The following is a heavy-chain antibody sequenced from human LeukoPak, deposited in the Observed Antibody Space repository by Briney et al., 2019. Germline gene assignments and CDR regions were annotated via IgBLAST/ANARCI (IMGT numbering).Heavy chain of an antibody. CDR3: ARGLGSPTPNQYFDY. J-gene: IGHJ4*02. V-gene: IGHV4-31*03. Sequence: SETLSLTCTVSGGSISSGGYYWSWIRQHPGKGLEWIGYIYYSGSTYYNPSLKSRVTISVDTSKNQFSLELSSVTAADTAVYYCARGLGSPTPNQYFDYWGQGTLVTVSS. D-gene: IGHD1-26*01. CDR1: GGSISSGGYY. CDR2: IYYSGST.